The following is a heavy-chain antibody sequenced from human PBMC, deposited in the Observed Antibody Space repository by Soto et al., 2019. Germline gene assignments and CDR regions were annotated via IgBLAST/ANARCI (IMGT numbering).Heavy chain of an antibody. D-gene: IGHD3-10*01. Sequence: QVQLQQWGAGLLKPSETLSLTCAVYGGSFSGYQWTWIRQTPGKGLEWIGEINDSGNINYNPSLKSRVTILVDTAKKQIYLKLSAVTAADTAVYYCARGLILWFGELSRRGGYYYYMDVWGKGTTVTGSS. J-gene: IGHJ6*03. CDR1: GGSFSGYQ. CDR3: ARGLILWFGELSRRGGYYYYMDV. CDR2: INDSGNI. V-gene: IGHV4-34*01.